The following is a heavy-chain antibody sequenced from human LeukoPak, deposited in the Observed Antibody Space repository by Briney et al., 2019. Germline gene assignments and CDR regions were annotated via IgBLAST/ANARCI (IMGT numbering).Heavy chain of an antibody. D-gene: IGHD6-13*01. CDR3: ARDRSSFDL. J-gene: IGHJ4*02. V-gene: IGHV3-30-3*01. CDR1: VFTLSSYA. CDR2: ISYDGSNE. Sequence: GGSLRLSCAASVFTLSSYAMHWVRQAPGKGLEWVAVISYDGSNEYYADSVKGRLTISRDNSRNTLYLQMSSLRADDTAVYYCARDRSSFDLWGQGALVTVSS.